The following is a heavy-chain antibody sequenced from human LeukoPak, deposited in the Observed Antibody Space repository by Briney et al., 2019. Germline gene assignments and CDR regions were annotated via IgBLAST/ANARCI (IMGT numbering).Heavy chain of an antibody. D-gene: IGHD5-18*01. J-gene: IGHJ4*02. CDR3: ARAMRRGYSYGYGY. Sequence: SETLSLTCAVYGGSFSGYYWSWIRQPPGKGLEWIGEINHSGSTNYNPSLKSRVAISVDTSKNQFSLKLSSVTAADTAVYYCARAMRRGYSYGYGYWGQGTLVTVSS. CDR2: INHSGST. V-gene: IGHV4-34*01. CDR1: GGSFSGYY.